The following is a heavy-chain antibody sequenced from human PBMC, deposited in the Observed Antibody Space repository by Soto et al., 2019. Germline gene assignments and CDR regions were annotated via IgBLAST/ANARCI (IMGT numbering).Heavy chain of an antibody. CDR1: GGSMSSGGYY. Sequence: SETLSLTCTVSGGSMSSGGYYWSWIRQHPGKGLEWIGYIYYSGSTYYNPSLKSRVTISVDTSKNQFSLKLSSVTAADTAVYYCAREYYDSSGYYYVDDWGQGTLVTVSS. J-gene: IGHJ4*02. V-gene: IGHV4-31*03. CDR3: AREYYDSSGYYYVDD. CDR2: IYYSGST. D-gene: IGHD3-22*01.